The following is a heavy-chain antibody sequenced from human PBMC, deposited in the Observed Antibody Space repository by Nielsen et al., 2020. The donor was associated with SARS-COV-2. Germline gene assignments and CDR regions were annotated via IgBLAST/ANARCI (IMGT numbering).Heavy chain of an antibody. J-gene: IGHJ4*02. CDR3: ARLPLREFWSGYYFDY. D-gene: IGHD3-3*01. CDR2: IYPGDSDT. Sequence: VRQMPGKGLEWMGIIYPGDSDTRYSPSFQGQVTISADKSISTAYLQWSSLKASDTAMYYCARLPLREFWSGYYFDYWGQGTLVTVSS. V-gene: IGHV5-51*01.